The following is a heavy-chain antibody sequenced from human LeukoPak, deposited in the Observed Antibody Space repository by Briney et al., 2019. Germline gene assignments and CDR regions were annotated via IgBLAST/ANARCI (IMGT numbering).Heavy chain of an antibody. D-gene: IGHD6-19*01. CDR3: AKDSADFGSGWNYFDY. J-gene: IGHJ4*02. Sequence: ASVKVSCKASGYTFSGYYIHWVRQASGQGLEWMVGINPNSCATNSEQKFEGRVTMTRDTSISTAYVELSRLIPDDTAVYYCAKDSADFGSGWNYFDYWGQGTLVTVS. CDR1: GYTFSGYY. CDR2: INPNSCAT. V-gene: IGHV1-2*02.